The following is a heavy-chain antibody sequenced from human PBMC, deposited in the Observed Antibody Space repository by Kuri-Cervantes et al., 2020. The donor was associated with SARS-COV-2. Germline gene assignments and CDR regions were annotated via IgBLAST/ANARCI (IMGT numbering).Heavy chain of an antibody. CDR3: ARESSYITIFGVVTRYGMDV. CDR2: IYYSGST. D-gene: IGHD3-3*01. V-gene: IGHV4-30-4*01. Sequence: SETLSLTCTVSGGSISSGDYYWSWIRQPPGKGLEWIGYIYYSGSTYYSPSLKSRVTISVDTSKNQFSLKLSSVTAADTAVYYCARESSYITIFGVVTRYGMDVWGQGTTVTVSS. CDR1: GGSISSGDYY. J-gene: IGHJ6*02.